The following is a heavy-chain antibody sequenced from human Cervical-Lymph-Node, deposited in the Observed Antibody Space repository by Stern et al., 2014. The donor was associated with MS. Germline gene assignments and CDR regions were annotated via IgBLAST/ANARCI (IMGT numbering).Heavy chain of an antibody. CDR2: INGGNGNT. V-gene: IGHV1-3*01. D-gene: IGHD6-13*01. CDR3: ASRGAAGTFPLDY. J-gene: IGHJ4*02. Sequence: VQLVESGAEVKKPAASVKVSCTASGYSFTRYAMHWVRQPPRQRLEWMGWINGGNGNTKYSQKFQGRVTISRDTSASTAYMELSSLRAEDTAVYDGASRGAAGTFPLDYWGQGTLVTVSS. CDR1: GYSFTRYA.